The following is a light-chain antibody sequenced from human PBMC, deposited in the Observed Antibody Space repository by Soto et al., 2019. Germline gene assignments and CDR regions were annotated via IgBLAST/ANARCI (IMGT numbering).Light chain of an antibody. CDR3: QQSYSTPPT. CDR2: AAS. J-gene: IGKJ2*01. CDR1: QSISSY. V-gene: IGKV1-39*01. Sequence: DIPMTQSPSSQSASVGDRVTITCRASQSISSYLNWYQQKPGKAPKLLIYAASSLQSGVPSRFSGSGSGTDFTLTISSLQPEDFATYYCQQSYSTPPTFGQGTKLEIK.